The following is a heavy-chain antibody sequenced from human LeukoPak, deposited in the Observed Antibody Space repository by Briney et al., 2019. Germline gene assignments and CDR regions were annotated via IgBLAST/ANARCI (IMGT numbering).Heavy chain of an antibody. CDR1: GFTFSSYA. CDR2: ISYDGSNK. V-gene: IGHV3-30-3*01. J-gene: IGHJ4*02. D-gene: IGHD7-27*01. Sequence: GGSLRLSCAASGFTFSSYAMHWVRQAPGKGLEWVAVISYDGSNKYYADSVKGRFTISRDNSKNTLYLQMNSLRAEDTAVYYCARDGNWGTTDAYLNYWGQGTLDTVSS. CDR3: ARDGNWGTTDAYLNY.